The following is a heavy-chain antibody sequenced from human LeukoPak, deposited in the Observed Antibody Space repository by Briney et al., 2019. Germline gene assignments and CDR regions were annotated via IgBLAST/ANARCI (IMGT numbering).Heavy chain of an antibody. V-gene: IGHV4-4*02. D-gene: IGHD6-13*01. CDR1: GGSISSSNW. J-gene: IGHJ4*02. Sequence: SETLSLTCAVSGGSISSSNWWSWVRQPPGKGLEWIGEIYHSGSTNYNPSLKGRVTISVDKSKNQFSLKLSSVTAADTAVYYCARTESIAAAATGYFDYWGQGTLVTVSS. CDR2: IYHSGST. CDR3: ARTESIAAAATGYFDY.